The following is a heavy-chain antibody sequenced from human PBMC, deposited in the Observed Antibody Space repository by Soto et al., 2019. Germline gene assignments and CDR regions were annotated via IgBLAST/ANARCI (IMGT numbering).Heavy chain of an antibody. CDR3: ARCSLKIGMDV. CDR1: GGSISSGGYY. J-gene: IGHJ6*02. CDR2: IYYSGST. V-gene: IGHV4-31*03. Sequence: SETLSLTCTVSGGSISSGGYYWSWIRQHPGKGLEWIGYIYYSGSTYYNPSLKSRVTISVDTSKNQFSLKLSSVTAADTAVYYCARCSLKIGMDVWGQGTTVTVS.